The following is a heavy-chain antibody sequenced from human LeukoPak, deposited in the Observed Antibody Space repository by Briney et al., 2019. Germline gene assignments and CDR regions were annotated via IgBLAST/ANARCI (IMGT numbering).Heavy chain of an antibody. V-gene: IGHV3-21*01. CDR2: IRSSSTYI. D-gene: IGHD4-17*01. CDR1: GFTFDNYG. Sequence: GGSLRLSCAASGFTFDNYGMNWVRQAPGKGLEWVSSIRSSSTYIYYADSVKGRFTISRDNAKNSLYLQMNSLRAEDTAVYYCARDYGDRCFDYWGQGTLVTVSS. J-gene: IGHJ4*02. CDR3: ARDYGDRCFDY.